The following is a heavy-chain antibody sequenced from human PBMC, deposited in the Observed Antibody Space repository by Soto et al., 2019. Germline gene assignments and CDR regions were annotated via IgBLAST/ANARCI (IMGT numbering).Heavy chain of an antibody. CDR3: ARVVGALGHWFDA. CDR2: IRAYNGNI. J-gene: IGHJ5*01. D-gene: IGHD2-15*01. V-gene: IGHV1-18*01. CDR1: GYTFTSYG. Sequence: ASVKDSCKASGYTFTSYGISWVRQAPGQGLEWMGRIRAYNGNINYAQKQQGRVTVTTDSSTSTAYMELRCVRSDYTAVYYCARVVGALGHWFDALGQGTLVTVSS.